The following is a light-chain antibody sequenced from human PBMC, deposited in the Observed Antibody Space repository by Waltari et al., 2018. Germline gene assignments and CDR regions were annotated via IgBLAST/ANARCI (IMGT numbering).Light chain of an antibody. CDR3: QQYGSSLKT. J-gene: IGKJ1*01. CDR1: QSVRSNY. Sequence: EIVLTQSPGTLSLSPGERATLSCRASQSVRSNYLAWYQQKPGHAPRLLIYGASTRATGIPDRFSGSGSGTDFTLTISRLEPEDFAVYYCQQYGSSLKTFGQGTKVEIK. V-gene: IGKV3-20*01. CDR2: GAS.